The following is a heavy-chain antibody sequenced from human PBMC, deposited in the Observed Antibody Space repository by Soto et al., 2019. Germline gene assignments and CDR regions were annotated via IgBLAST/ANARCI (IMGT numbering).Heavy chain of an antibody. J-gene: IGHJ6*02. CDR1: GGTFSSYA. CDR3: ARSLSIVGVPAATAYYYYGMDV. D-gene: IGHD2-2*01. V-gene: IGHV1-69*01. CDR2: IIPIFGTA. Sequence: QVQLVQSGAEVKKPGSSVKVSCKASGGTFSSYAISWVRQAPGQGLEWMGGIIPIFGTANYAQKFQGRVTITADESTSTAYMELSSLRSEDTAVYYCARSLSIVGVPAATAYYYYGMDVWGQGTTVTVSS.